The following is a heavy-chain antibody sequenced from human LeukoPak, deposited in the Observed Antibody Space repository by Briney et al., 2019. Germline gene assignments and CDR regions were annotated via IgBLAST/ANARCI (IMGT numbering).Heavy chain of an antibody. CDR3: ARDPFLGQENWFDP. Sequence: PGGSLRLSCAASGFTFNSYWMSWVRQAPGKGLEWVANIKQDGSEKYYVDSVKGRFTISRDNAKNSLYLQMNSLRAEDTAVYYCARDPFLGQENWFDPWGQGTLVTVSS. V-gene: IGHV3-7*01. J-gene: IGHJ5*02. CDR2: IKQDGSEK. CDR1: GFTFNSYW.